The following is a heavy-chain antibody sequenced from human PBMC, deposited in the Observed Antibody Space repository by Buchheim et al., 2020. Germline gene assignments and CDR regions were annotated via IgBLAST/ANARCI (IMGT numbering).Heavy chain of an antibody. D-gene: IGHD5-24*01. CDR3: ARGLMMGWLQSEPYFDY. CDR1: GFTVSSNY. J-gene: IGHJ4*02. CDR2: IYSGGST. V-gene: IGHV3-66*01. Sequence: EVQLVESGGGLVQPGGSLRLSCAASGFTVSSNYMSWVRQAPGKGLEWVSVIYSGGSTYYADSVKGRFTIPRDNSKNTLYLQMNSLRAEDTAVYYCARGLMMGWLQSEPYFDYWGQGTL.